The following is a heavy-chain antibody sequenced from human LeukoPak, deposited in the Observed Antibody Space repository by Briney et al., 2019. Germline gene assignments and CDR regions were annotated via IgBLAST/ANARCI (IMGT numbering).Heavy chain of an antibody. Sequence: KSSETLSLTCTVSGGSISRYYLSWIRQPPGKGLEWIGYISCTGSTTYNSSLKSRVTISLDTSQNQCSLKLTSVTPADTAVYYCARTAKYYYGSETYYFFDYWGQGTLVTVSS. V-gene: IGHV4-4*09. D-gene: IGHD3-10*01. CDR3: ARTAKYYYGSETYYFFDY. J-gene: IGHJ4*02. CDR2: ISCTGST. CDR1: GGSISRYY.